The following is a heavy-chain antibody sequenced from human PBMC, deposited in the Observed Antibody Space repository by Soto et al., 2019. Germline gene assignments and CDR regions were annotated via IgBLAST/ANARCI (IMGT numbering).Heavy chain of an antibody. CDR3: ARGLSRLWALYGMDV. J-gene: IGHJ6*02. D-gene: IGHD7-27*01. CDR2: MNPNSGNT. Sequence: QVQLVQSGAEVKKPGASVKVSCKASGYTFTSYDINWVRQATGQGLEWMGWMNPNSGNTGYAQNFQGRVTTTRNTSISTAYMELSSLRSEDTAVYYCARGLSRLWALYGMDVWGQGTTVTVSS. V-gene: IGHV1-8*01. CDR1: GYTFTSYD.